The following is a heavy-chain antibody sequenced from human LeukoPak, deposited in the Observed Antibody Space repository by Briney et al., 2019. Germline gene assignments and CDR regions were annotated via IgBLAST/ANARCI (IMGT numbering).Heavy chain of an antibody. CDR3: ASDQW. V-gene: IGHV3-7*03. CDR1: GFTFSYYW. J-gene: IGHJ4*02. Sequence: PGGSLRLSCAASGFTFSYYWMSWVRQAPGKGPEGVANIKEDGSEKYYVDSVRGRFTISRDNAKNSLYLQMNSLRAEDTAVYYCASDQWWGQGTLVTVSS. D-gene: IGHD6-19*01. CDR2: IKEDGSEK.